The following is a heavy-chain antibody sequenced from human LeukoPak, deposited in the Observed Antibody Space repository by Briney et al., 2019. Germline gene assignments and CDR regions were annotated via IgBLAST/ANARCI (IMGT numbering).Heavy chain of an antibody. CDR3: ARGSPARGLSPFEY. V-gene: IGHV1-2*02. CDR2: VKPNSGDT. J-gene: IGHJ4*02. Sequence: ASVKVSCKASGYTFTDYYIHWVRQAPGKGLEWMGWVKPNSGDTNYAQKFQGRVTMTRDTSISTAQMELSALTSDDTAVYYCARGSPARGLSPFEYWGQGTLLTVFS. CDR1: GYTFTDYY. D-gene: IGHD3-10*01.